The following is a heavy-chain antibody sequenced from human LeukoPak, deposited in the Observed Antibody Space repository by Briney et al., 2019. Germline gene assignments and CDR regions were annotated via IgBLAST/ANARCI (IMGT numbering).Heavy chain of an antibody. J-gene: IGHJ6*03. Sequence: SETLSLTCTVSGGSISSYYWSWIRQPPGKGLEWIGYIYTSGSTNYNPSLKSRVTISVDTSKNQFSLKLSSVTAADTAVYYCARVLQYINNYYYYYYMDVWGKGTTVTVSS. V-gene: IGHV4-4*09. CDR2: IYTSGST. CDR3: ARVLQYINNYYYYYYMDV. D-gene: IGHD4-11*01. CDR1: GGSISSYY.